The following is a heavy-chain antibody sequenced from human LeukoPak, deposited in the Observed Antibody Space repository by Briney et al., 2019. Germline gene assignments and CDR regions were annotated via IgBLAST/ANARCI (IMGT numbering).Heavy chain of an antibody. J-gene: IGHJ4*02. D-gene: IGHD3-16*02. CDR2: IYSGGST. CDR3: ARWKGELSSYDY. CDR1: GFTVSGNY. V-gene: IGHV3-66*02. Sequence: GGSLGLSCAASGFTVSGNYMSWVRQAPGKGLEWVSVIYSGGSTYYADSVKGRFTISRDNSKNTLYLQMNSLRAEDTAVYYCARWKGELSSYDYWGQGTLVTVSS.